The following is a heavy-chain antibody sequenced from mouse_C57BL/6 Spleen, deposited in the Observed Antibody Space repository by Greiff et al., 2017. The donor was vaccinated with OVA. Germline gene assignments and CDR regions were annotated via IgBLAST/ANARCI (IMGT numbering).Heavy chain of an antibody. Sequence: VKLVESGPGLVQPSQSLSITCTVSGFSLTSYGVHWVRQSPGKGLEWLGVIWSGGSTDYNAAFISRLSISKDNSKSQVFFKMNSLQADDTAIYYCARKRRSNYGDYFDYWGQGTTLTVSS. CDR3: ARKRRSNYGDYFDY. V-gene: IGHV2-2*01. D-gene: IGHD2-5*01. CDR2: IWSGGST. CDR1: GFSLTSYG. J-gene: IGHJ2*01.